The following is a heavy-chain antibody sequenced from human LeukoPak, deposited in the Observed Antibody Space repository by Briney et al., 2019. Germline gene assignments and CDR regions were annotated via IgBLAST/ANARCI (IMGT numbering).Heavy chain of an antibody. J-gene: IGHJ6*03. CDR1: GGSFSGYY. CDR2: INHSGST. V-gene: IGHV4-34*01. D-gene: IGHD4-23*01. Sequence: SETLSLTCAVYGGSFSGYYWSWIRQPPGKGLEWIGEINHSGSTNYNPSLKSRVTISVDTSKNQFSLKLSSVTAADTAVYYCAREADTVVKSRYYYMDVWGKGTTVTVSS. CDR3: AREADTVVKSRYYYMDV.